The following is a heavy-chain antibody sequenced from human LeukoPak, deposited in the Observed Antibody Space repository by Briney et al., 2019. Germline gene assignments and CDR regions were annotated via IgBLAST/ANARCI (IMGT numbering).Heavy chain of an antibody. CDR3: AKSRVVRAARKPWFGYNSFDP. V-gene: IGHV3-23*01. CDR1: GFTFSSYA. D-gene: IGHD2-2*01. Sequence: GGSLRLSCAASGFTFSSYAMSWVRQAPGKGLEWVSAISGSGGSTYYADSVKGRFTISRDNSKNTLYLQMNSLRAEDTAVYYCAKSRVVRAARKPWFGYNSFDPWGQGTLVTVSS. CDR2: ISGSGGST. J-gene: IGHJ5*02.